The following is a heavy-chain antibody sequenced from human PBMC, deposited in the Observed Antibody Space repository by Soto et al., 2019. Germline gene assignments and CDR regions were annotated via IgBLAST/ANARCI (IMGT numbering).Heavy chain of an antibody. Sequence: SVKVSCKASGGTFSSYAISWVRQAPGQGLEWMGGIIPIFGTAKYAQKFQGGVTITENKTTRSADMELSSLKYEDTDVYYCATERGGRWLQGMDYWGQGTLVTVSS. D-gene: IGHD5-12*01. J-gene: IGHJ4*02. V-gene: IGHV1-69*06. CDR2: IIPIFGTA. CDR1: GGTFSSYA. CDR3: ATERGGRWLQGMDY.